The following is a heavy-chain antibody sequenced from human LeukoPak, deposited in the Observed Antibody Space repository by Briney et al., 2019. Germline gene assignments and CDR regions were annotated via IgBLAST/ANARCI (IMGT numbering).Heavy chain of an antibody. Sequence: GGSLRLSCAASGFTFSSYGMHWVRQAPGKGLEWVAFIRYDGSNKYYADSVKGRFTISRDNSKNTLYLQMNSLRAEDTAVYYCARAWTYYYDSSDAFDIWGQGTMVTVSS. CDR1: GFTFSSYG. V-gene: IGHV3-30*02. CDR3: ARAWTYYYDSSDAFDI. J-gene: IGHJ3*02. CDR2: IRYDGSNK. D-gene: IGHD3-22*01.